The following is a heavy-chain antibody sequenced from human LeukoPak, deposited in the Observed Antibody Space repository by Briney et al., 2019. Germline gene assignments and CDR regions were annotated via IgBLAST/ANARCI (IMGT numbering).Heavy chain of an antibody. V-gene: IGHV5-51*01. CDR2: IYPGDSDT. CDR1: GYSFTSYW. CDR3: ARNPRLRGVDY. Sequence: KHGESLKISCKGSGYSFTSYWIGWVRQMPRKGLEWMGIIYPGDSDTRYSPSFQGQVTISAVKSISTAYLQWSSLKASDTAMYYCARNPRLRGVDYWGQGTLVTVSS. J-gene: IGHJ4*02. D-gene: IGHD3-16*01.